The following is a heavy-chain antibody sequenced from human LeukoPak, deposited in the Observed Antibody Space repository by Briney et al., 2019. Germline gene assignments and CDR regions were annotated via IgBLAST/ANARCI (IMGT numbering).Heavy chain of an antibody. CDR2: IHTSGTT. V-gene: IGHV4-4*07. D-gene: IGHD6-19*01. Sequence: SETLSLTCTVSGDSISSSYWGWIRQPAGKGLEWIGRIHTSGTTYHSPSLKSRVTMSVDTSTNQFSLKLTSVTAADTAMYYCARVRLGRGPDYWGQGTLVTVSS. CDR1: GDSISSSY. CDR3: ARVRLGRGPDY. J-gene: IGHJ4*02.